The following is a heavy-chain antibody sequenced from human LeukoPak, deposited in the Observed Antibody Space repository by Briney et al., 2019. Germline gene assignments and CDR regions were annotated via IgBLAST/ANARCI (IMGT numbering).Heavy chain of an antibody. CDR1: EFSVGSNY. CDR2: ISSSSSYI. V-gene: IGHV3-21*01. D-gene: IGHD5-24*01. CDR3: AREGDGYNRQGDV. J-gene: IGHJ6*04. Sequence: GGSLRLSCAASEFSVGSNYMTWVRQAPGKGLEWVSSISSSSSYIYYADSVKGRFNISRDNAKNSLYLQMNSLRAEDTAVYYCAREGDGYNRQGDVWGKGTTVTISS.